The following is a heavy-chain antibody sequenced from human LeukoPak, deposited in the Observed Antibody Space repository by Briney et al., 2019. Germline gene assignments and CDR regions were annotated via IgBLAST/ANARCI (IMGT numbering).Heavy chain of an antibody. CDR2: IIPILGIA. CDR1: GGTSSSYA. V-gene: IGHV1-69*04. Sequence: SVKVSCKASGGTSSSYAISWVRQAPGPGLEWMGRIIPILGIANYAQKFQGRVTITADKSTSTAYMELSSLRSKDTAVYYCARQVYYYDSSGYSDDYWGQGTLVTVSS. D-gene: IGHD3-22*01. J-gene: IGHJ4*02. CDR3: ARQVYYYDSSGYSDDY.